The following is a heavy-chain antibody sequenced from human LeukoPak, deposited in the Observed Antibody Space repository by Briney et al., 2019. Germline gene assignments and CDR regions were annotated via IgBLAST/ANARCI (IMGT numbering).Heavy chain of an antibody. CDR2: IYHSGST. Sequence: PSGTLSLTCGVSGDSISSNNWWSWVRQPPGKGLEWIGEIYHSGSTNYNPSLKSRVTISVDKSKNQFSLKLSSVTAADTAVYYCARLGGSNYSPRLPTDSWGQGTLVTVSS. D-gene: IGHD3-10*01. V-gene: IGHV4-4*02. J-gene: IGHJ4*02. CDR1: GDSISSNNW. CDR3: ARLGGSNYSPRLPTDS.